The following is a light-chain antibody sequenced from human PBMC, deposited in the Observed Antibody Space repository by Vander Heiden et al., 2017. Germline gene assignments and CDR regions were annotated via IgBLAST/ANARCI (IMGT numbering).Light chain of an antibody. CDR1: QSISSY. J-gene: IGKJ1*01. CDR3: QQSYSTPWT. V-gene: IGKV1-39*01. Sequence: DIQMTQSPSSLSASVGDRVTITCRASQSISSYLNWYQQKLGKAPKLLIYAASSLQSGVPSRFSGSESGTVFTLTISSLQPEDFATYYCQQSYSTPWTFGQGTKVEIK. CDR2: AAS.